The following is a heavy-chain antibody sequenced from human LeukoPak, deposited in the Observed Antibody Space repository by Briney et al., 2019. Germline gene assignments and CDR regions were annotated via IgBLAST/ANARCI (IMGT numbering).Heavy chain of an antibody. Sequence: GGSLRLSCAASGFTFSSYAMHWVRQAPGKGLEWVAVISYDGSNKYYADSVKGRFTISRDNSKNTLYLQMNSLRAEDTAVYYCARNGAREEFFYCSGGSCYRGDYYYYYGMDVWGQGTTVTVSS. CDR3: ARNGAREEFFYCSGGSCYRGDYYYYYGMDV. CDR1: GFTFSSYA. J-gene: IGHJ6*02. D-gene: IGHD2-15*01. CDR2: ISYDGSNK. V-gene: IGHV3-30*04.